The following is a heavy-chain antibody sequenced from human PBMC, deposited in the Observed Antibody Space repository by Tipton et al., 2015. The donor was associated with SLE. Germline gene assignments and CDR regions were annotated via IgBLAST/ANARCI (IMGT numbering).Heavy chain of an antibody. V-gene: IGHV4-38-2*01. CDR2: IYHSGST. J-gene: IGHJ4*02. CDR3: ARHSVSDSSFDY. CDR1: GYSISSGYY. D-gene: IGHD6-6*01. Sequence: TLSLTCAVSGYSISSGYYWGWIRQPPGKGLEWIGSIYHSGSTYYNPSLKSRVTMSVDTSKNQFSLRLSSVTAADTAVYYCARHSVSDSSFDYWGQGPLVTVSS.